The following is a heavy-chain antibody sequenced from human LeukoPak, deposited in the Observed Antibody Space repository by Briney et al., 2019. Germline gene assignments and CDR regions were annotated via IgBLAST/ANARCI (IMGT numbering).Heavy chain of an antibody. J-gene: IGHJ4*02. CDR2: ISWNSGSI. D-gene: IGHD3/OR15-3a*01. V-gene: IGHV3-9*01. Sequence: GRSLRLSCAASGFTFDDYAMHWVRQAPGKGLEWVSGISWNSGSIGYADSVKGRFTISRDNAKNSLYLQMNSPRAEDTALYYCAKGRAGYYTGWYFDYWGQGTLVTVSS. CDR3: AKGRAGYYTGWYFDY. CDR1: GFTFDDYA.